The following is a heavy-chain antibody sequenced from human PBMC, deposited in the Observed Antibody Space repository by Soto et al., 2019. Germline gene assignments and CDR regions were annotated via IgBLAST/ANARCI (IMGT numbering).Heavy chain of an antibody. V-gene: IGHV3-23*01. CDR2: ISGSGGST. J-gene: IGHJ4*02. D-gene: IGHD3-22*01. CDR3: ANEDYYDSSGYWEY. CDR1: GFTFSSYT. Sequence: EVQLLESGGGLVQPGGSLRLSCAASGFTFSSYTMSWVRQAPGKGLEWVSAISGSGGSTYYADSVKGRFTISRDNSKNTLYLQMNSLRAEDTAVYYCANEDYYDSSGYWEYWGQGTLVTVSS.